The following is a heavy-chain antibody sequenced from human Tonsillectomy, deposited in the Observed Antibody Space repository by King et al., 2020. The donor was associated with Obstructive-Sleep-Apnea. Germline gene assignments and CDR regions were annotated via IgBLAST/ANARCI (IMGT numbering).Heavy chain of an antibody. Sequence: VQLVESGAEVKKPGSSVKVSCKASGGTFSSYAISWVRQAPGQGLEWMGGIIPIFGTANYAQKFQGRVTITADESTSTAYMELSSLRSEDTAVYYCARVARDGYAYYFDYWGQGTLVTVSS. D-gene: IGHD5-24*01. CDR2: IIPIFGTA. V-gene: IGHV1-69*01. J-gene: IGHJ4*02. CDR1: GGTFSSYA. CDR3: ARVARDGYAYYFDY.